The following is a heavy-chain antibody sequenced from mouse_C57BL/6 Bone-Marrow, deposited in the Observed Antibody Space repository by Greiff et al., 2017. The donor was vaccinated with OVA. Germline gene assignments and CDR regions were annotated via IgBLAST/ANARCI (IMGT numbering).Heavy chain of an antibody. J-gene: IGHJ1*03. V-gene: IGHV5-17*01. CDR3: ARGDYYGSYWYFDV. Sequence: EVNVVESGGGLVKPGGSLKLSCAASGFTFSDYGMHWVRQAPEKGLEWVAYISSGSSTIYYADTVQGRFTISRDNAKNTLFLQMTSLRSEDTAMYYCARGDYYGSYWYFDVWGTGTTVTVSS. CDR1: GFTFSDYG. D-gene: IGHD1-1*01. CDR2: ISSGSSTI.